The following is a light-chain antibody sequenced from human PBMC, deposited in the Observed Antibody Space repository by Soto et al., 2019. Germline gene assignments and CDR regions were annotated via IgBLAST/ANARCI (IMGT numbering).Light chain of an antibody. CDR1: SSNIGSNT. CDR3: AAWDDSLNGYV. V-gene: IGLV1-44*01. J-gene: IGLJ1*01. CDR2: SNN. Sequence: QSALTQPPSASGTPGQRVTISCSGSSSNIGSNTVNWYQQLPGTAPKLLIYSNNQRPSGVPDRFSGSNSGTSASLAISGLQSEDEADYYCAAWDDSLNGYVFGTGTKVTVL.